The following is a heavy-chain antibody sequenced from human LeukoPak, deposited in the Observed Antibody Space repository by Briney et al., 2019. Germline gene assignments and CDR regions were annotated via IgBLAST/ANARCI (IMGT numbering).Heavy chain of an antibody. CDR2: IIPILGIA. CDR1: GGTFSSYA. D-gene: IGHD2-2*01. V-gene: IGHV1-69*04. J-gene: IGHJ4*02. CDR3: ARAHGAHDHQRLHY. Sequence: GASVKVSCKASGGTFSSYAISWVRQAPGQGLEWMGRIIPILGIANYAQKFQGRVTITADKSTSTAYMELSSLRSEDTAVYYCARAHGAHDHQRLHYWGQGTLVTVSS.